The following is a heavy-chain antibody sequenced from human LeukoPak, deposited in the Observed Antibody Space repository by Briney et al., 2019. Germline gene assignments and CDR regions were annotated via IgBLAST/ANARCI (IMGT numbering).Heavy chain of an antibody. CDR3: ARGTDRGDYFDY. CDR1: GYTFTGYY. Sequence: ASVKVSCKASGYTFTGYYMHWVRQAPGQGLEWMGWVNPNSGGTNYAQKFQGRVTMTRDTSISTAYMELSRLRSDDTAVYYCARGTDRGDYFDYWGQGTLVTVSS. CDR2: VNPNSGGT. J-gene: IGHJ4*02. V-gene: IGHV1-2*02.